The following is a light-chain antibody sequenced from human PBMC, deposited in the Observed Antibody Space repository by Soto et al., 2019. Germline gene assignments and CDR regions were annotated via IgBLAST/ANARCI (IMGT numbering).Light chain of an antibody. CDR1: QSVGSN. CDR3: HQYGISPPRT. CDR2: AAS. V-gene: IGKV3-15*01. Sequence: EVVMTQSPSTLSVSPGETATLSCRASQSVGSNLAWYQQKPGQAPRLLIYAASTRATGIPARFSGSGSGTEFTLTISRLEPEDFAVYYCHQYGISPPRTFGQGTKVDIK. J-gene: IGKJ1*01.